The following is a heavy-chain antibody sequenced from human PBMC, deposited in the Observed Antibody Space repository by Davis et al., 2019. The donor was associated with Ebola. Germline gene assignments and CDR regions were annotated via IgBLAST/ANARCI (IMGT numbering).Heavy chain of an antibody. CDR3: ARSHNRLPAAAFDH. J-gene: IGHJ4*02. CDR1: GFSFTTYA. V-gene: IGHV3-30*04. Sequence: PGGSLRLSCAASGFSFTTYAMHWVRQAPGKGLEWVALISSDGNYRYYADSVKGRFTISRDNSNNTLYLHMNSLRPEDTAVYHCARSHNRLPAAAFDHWGQGTLVTVSS. CDR2: ISSDGNYR. D-gene: IGHD6-13*01.